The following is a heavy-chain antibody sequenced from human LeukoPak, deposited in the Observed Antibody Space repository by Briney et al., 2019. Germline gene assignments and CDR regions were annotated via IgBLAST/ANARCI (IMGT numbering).Heavy chain of an antibody. D-gene: IGHD2-2*01. Sequence: GESLKISCKSSGYSFTSYWIGWVRQMPGKGLEWMGIIYPGDSDTRYSPSFQGQVTISADKSISTAYLQWSSLKASDIAMYYCARHYCSSTSCYKDYWGQGTLVTVSS. CDR2: IYPGDSDT. V-gene: IGHV5-51*01. CDR1: GYSFTSYW. J-gene: IGHJ4*02. CDR3: ARHYCSSTSCYKDY.